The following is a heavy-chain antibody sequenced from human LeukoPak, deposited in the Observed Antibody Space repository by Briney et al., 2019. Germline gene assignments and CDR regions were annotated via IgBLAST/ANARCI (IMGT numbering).Heavy chain of an antibody. Sequence: PSETLSLTCTVSGGSISSYYWSWIRQPAGKGLEWIGHIYTSGSTNYNPSLESRITMSVDTSKNQFSLKLSSVTAADTAVYYCARDHNRRLLWFGEGNAFDIWGQGTMVTVSS. J-gene: IGHJ3*02. D-gene: IGHD3-10*01. CDR1: GGSISSYY. V-gene: IGHV4-4*07. CDR2: IYTSGST. CDR3: ARDHNRRLLWFGEGNAFDI.